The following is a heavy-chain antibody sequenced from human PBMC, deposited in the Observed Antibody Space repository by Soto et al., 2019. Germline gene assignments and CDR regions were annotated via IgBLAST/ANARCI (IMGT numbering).Heavy chain of an antibody. CDR2: ISWDDAE. Sequence: QITLKESGPTLVKPTQTLTLTCTFSGFSLSTSGVGVGWIRQPPGKALEWLALISWDDAERYRASLKSRLTLAKDTSKNQVVLTMTNMDPVDTGTYYCVRKKNYCSGGTCYNDSFDFWGQGTMVTVSS. CDR1: GFSLSTSGVG. V-gene: IGHV2-5*04. CDR3: VRKKNYCSGGTCYNDSFDF. J-gene: IGHJ3*01. D-gene: IGHD2-15*01.